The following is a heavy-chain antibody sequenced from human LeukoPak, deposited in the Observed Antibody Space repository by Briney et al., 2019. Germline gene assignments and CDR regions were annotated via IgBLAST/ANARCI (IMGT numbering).Heavy chain of an antibody. CDR3: ARAPRWYSFGDY. Sequence: GGSLRLSCAASGFTFSIYAMHWVRQAPGKGLEWVAVISYDGSNKYYADSVKGRFTISRDNSKNTLYLQMNSLRAEDTAVYYCARAPRWYSFGDYWGQGTLVTVSS. J-gene: IGHJ4*02. CDR1: GFTFSIYA. CDR2: ISYDGSNK. D-gene: IGHD6-13*01. V-gene: IGHV3-30*04.